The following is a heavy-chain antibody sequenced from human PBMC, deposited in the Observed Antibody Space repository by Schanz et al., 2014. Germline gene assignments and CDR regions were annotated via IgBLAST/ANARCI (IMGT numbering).Heavy chain of an antibody. CDR2: INPNSGGT. CDR1: AYTFTGYF. J-gene: IGHJ4*02. CDR3: ARDRRLQRQSGWDY. Sequence: QVQLVQSGAEVKKPGASVRISCKASAYTFTGYFMHWVRQAPGQGLEWMGRINPNSGGTIYAQKFQGRVTMTRDTSMGTAYMDLSNLRSDDTAVYYCARDRRLQRQSGWDYWGQGTLVTVSS. V-gene: IGHV1-2*06. D-gene: IGHD3-10*01.